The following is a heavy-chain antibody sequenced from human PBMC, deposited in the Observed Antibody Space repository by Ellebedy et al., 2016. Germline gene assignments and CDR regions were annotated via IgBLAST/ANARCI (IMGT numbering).Heavy chain of an antibody. V-gene: IGHV3-15*01. CDR3: TTVYGYNYDSV. J-gene: IGHJ4*02. CDR1: GFTFSNAW. Sequence: GESLKISCAASGFTFSNAWMNWVRQAPGKGLEWVGRIKSKTAGGAADYAAHVKGRFTISRADSKNTLYLQMNSLKTEDTAVYFCTTVYGYNYDSVWGQGTLVTVSS. D-gene: IGHD5-18*01. CDR2: IKSKTAGGAA.